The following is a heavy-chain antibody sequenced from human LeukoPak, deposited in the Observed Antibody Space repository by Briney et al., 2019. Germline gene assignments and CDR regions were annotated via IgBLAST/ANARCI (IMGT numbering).Heavy chain of an antibody. V-gene: IGHV3-21*01. J-gene: IGHJ4*02. CDR1: GFTFSTNP. CDR3: ARLGGIAAAGTEVCDY. D-gene: IGHD6-13*01. Sequence: PGGSLRLSCAASGFTFSTNPMSWVRQAPGKGLEWVSSIGSSSSYIYYADSVKGRFTISRDNAKNSLYLQMNSLRAEDTAVYYCARLGGIAAAGTEVCDYWGQGTLVTVSS. CDR2: IGSSSSYI.